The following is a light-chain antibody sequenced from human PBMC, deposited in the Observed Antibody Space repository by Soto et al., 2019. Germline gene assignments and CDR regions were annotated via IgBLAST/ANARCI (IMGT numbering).Light chain of an antibody. CDR3: QQYGNSPRYS. J-gene: IGKJ2*03. Sequence: EIVLTQSPGTLSLSPGERVTLSCRASQSVSSNYLAWYQQKPGQAPRLLIHGTSSRATGIPDRCSGSGSGTDFTLTISRLEPEDFAVYYCQQYGNSPRYSFGQGTKLEIK. V-gene: IGKV3-20*01. CDR1: QSVSSNY. CDR2: GTS.